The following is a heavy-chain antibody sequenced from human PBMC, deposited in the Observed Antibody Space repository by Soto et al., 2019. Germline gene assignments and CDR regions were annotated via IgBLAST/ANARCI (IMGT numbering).Heavy chain of an antibody. J-gene: IGHJ4*02. D-gene: IGHD3-22*01. CDR1: GGSISSGDYY. Sequence: PSETLSLICTVSGGSISSGDYYWSWIRQPPGKGREWIGYIYYSGSTYYNPSLKSRVTISVDTSKNQFSLKLSSVTAADTAVYYCARACGSGYHYYFDYWGQGTLVTVSS. V-gene: IGHV4-30-4*01. CDR2: IYYSGST. CDR3: ARACGSGYHYYFDY.